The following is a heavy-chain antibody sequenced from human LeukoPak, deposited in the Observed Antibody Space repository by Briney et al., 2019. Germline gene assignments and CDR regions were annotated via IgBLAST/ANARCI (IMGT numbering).Heavy chain of an antibody. D-gene: IGHD3-22*01. J-gene: IGHJ4*02. CDR2: IYYSGTT. V-gene: IGHV4-59*08. CDR3: ARLDYYDSSGYYVWRGFDY. Sequence: SETLSLTCTVSGASISSSYWSWIRQPPGKGLEWIGYIYYSGTTKYNPSLKSRVTISVDTSKNQFSLKLSSVTAADTAVYYCARLDYYDSSGYYVWRGFDYWGQGTLVTVSS. CDR1: GASISSSY.